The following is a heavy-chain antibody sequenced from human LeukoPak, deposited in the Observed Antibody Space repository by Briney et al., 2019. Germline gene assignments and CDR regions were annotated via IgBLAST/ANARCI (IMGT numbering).Heavy chain of an antibody. V-gene: IGHV5-51*01. Sequence: GESQKISCKGSGYSFTSYWIGWVRQMPGKGLEWMGIIYPSDSDTRYSPSFQGQVTISADKSISTAYLQWSSLKASDAAMYYCARRTTGTSSVWFDPWGQGTLVTVSS. CDR3: ARRTTGTSSVWFDP. D-gene: IGHD1-1*01. CDR2: IYPSDSDT. J-gene: IGHJ5*02. CDR1: GYSFTSYW.